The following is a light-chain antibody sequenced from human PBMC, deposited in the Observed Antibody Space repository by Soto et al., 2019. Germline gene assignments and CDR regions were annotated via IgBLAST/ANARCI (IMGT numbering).Light chain of an antibody. Sequence: QAVVTQEPSFSVSPGGTVTLTCGLGSGSVSGIDYPSWYQQTPGQAPRTLIYNTNTRSSGVPDRFSGSILGNKAALTITGAQADDASDYYCVLYMGSGISVFGGGTKLTVL. CDR3: VLYMGSGISV. J-gene: IGLJ2*01. V-gene: IGLV8-61*01. CDR2: NTN. CDR1: SGSVSGIDY.